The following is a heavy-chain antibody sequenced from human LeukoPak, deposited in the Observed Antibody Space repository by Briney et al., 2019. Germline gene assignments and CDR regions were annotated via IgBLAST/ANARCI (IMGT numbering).Heavy chain of an antibody. J-gene: IGHJ6*03. D-gene: IGHD1-26*01. CDR2: TSWNSYDI. CDR1: GFTFDEYA. V-gene: IGHV3-9*03. Sequence: GGSLRLSCAASGFTFDEYAMHWVRQPPGKGLEWVSGTSWNSYDIGYADSVKGRFTISRDNAKNSLYLQMNSLRAEDMALYYCAKGVGTSYHYHMDVWGKGTTVIVSS. CDR3: AKGVGTSYHYHMDV.